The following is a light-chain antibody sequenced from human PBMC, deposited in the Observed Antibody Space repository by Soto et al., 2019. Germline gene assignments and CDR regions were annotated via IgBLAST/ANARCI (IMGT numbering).Light chain of an antibody. V-gene: IGLV1-44*01. J-gene: IGLJ1*01. Sequence: QSVLTQPPSASGTPGQTVTISCSGSSSNIGTSSVHWYKNLPGTAPKPLIYTNDQRPSGVPDRFSGSKSGTSASLAISGLQSEDEADYSCAVWDDSLNGHVFGAGTKLTVL. CDR3: AVWDDSLNGHV. CDR1: SSNIGTSS. CDR2: TND.